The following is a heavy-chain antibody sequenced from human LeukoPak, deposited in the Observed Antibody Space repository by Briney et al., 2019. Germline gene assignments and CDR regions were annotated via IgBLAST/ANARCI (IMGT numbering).Heavy chain of an antibody. CDR3: ATTQRYYYDSSGYVVRDY. V-gene: IGHV3-23*01. CDR2: ISGSGGST. D-gene: IGHD3-22*01. J-gene: IGHJ4*02. Sequence: GGSLRLSCAASGFTFSSYAMSWVRQAPGKGLEWVSAISGSGGSTYYADSVKGRFTISRDNSKNTLYLQMNSLRAEDTAVYYCATTQRYYYDSSGYVVRDYWGQGTLVTVSS. CDR1: GFTFSSYA.